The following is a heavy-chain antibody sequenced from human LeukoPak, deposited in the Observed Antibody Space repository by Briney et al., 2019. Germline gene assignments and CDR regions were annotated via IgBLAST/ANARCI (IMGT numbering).Heavy chain of an antibody. CDR3: ARAVDLADY. Sequence: GSLQLSCAASGFTFSDHWMSWVRRAPGEGLEWVANIRQDGSSICYADSVNRRFTISRDNAKNSVFVQMDNLTPDDTAVYYCARAVDLADYWGQGTLVTVSS. V-gene: IGHV3-7*01. CDR2: IRQDGSSI. CDR1: GFTFSDHW. J-gene: IGHJ4*02.